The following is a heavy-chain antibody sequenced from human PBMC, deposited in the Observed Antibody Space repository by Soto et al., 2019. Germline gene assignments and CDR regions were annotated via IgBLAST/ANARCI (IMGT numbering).Heavy chain of an antibody. CDR2: IYYSGST. J-gene: IGHJ6*01. Sequence: SATLSLTCTFTGGSISSSTYYWVWIREPPGKGLEWIGSIYYSGSTYYNPSLKSRVTISVDTSKNQFSLKLSSVTAADTAVYYCARQWMGTHYNYYGMDVWGQGTTVT. CDR3: ARQWMGTHYNYYGMDV. V-gene: IGHV4-39*01. CDR1: GGSISSSTYY. D-gene: IGHD5-12*01.